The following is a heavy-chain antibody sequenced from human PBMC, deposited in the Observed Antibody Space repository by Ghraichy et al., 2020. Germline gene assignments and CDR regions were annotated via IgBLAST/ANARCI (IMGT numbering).Heavy chain of an antibody. V-gene: IGHV3-7*01. J-gene: IGHJ5*02. CDR2: IKEDGSEK. Sequence: GESLRLSCVVSGFTFSSYWMSWVRQAPGKGLEWVANIKEDGSEKYYVDSVKGRFTLSRDNAKKSLYLQMNSLRVEDTAVYYCETWDYYGSGALDPWGQGTLVTVSS. CDR1: GFTFSSYW. D-gene: IGHD3-10*01. CDR3: ETWDYYGSGALDP.